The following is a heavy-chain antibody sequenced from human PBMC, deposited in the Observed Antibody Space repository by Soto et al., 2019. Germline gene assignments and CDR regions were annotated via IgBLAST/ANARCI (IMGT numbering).Heavy chain of an antibody. J-gene: IGHJ4*02. CDR2: ISYDGSNK. Sequence: GGSLRLSCAASGFTFSSYGMHWVRQAPGKGLEWVAVISYDGSNKYYADSVKGRFTISRDNSKNTLYLQMNSLRAEDTAVYYCAKGLRRFLEWFIDYFDYWGQGTLVTVSS. V-gene: IGHV3-30*18. CDR1: GFTFSSYG. CDR3: AKGLRRFLEWFIDYFDY. D-gene: IGHD3-3*01.